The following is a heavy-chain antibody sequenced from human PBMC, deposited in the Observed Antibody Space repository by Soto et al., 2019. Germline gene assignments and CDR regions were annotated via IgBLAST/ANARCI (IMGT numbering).Heavy chain of an antibody. D-gene: IGHD3-10*01. CDR1: GYNFMPYG. CDR3: ARDLDPSGSYYTDY. Sequence: GASVKVSCKASGYNFMPYGVNWVRQAPGQGLEWMGWISPWKGNTNYAQSFQGRVTMTTDTSTSTAYMELRSLTSDDTAVYYCARDLDPSGSYYTDYWRPRTLVTVSS. J-gene: IGHJ4*02. CDR2: ISPWKGNT. V-gene: IGHV1-18*04.